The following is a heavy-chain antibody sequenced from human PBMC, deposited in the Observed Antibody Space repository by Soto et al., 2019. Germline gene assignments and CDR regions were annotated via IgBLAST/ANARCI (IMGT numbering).Heavy chain of an antibody. D-gene: IGHD1-26*01. CDR3: ATLGEYYSHYFDY. CDR1: GYTFTDYY. CDR2: VDPEDGGT. J-gene: IGHJ4*02. V-gene: IGHV1-69-2*01. Sequence: ASVKVSCKVSGYTFTDYYMHWVQQAPGKGLEWMGLVDPEDGGTIYAEKFQGRVTITADTSTDTAYMGPSSLRSEDTAVYYCATLGEYYSHYFDYWGQGTLVTVSS.